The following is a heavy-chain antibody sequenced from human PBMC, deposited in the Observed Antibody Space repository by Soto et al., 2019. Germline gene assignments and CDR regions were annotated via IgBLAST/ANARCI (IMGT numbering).Heavy chain of an antibody. Sequence: QVQLVQSGAEVKKPGAPVKASCKPLGYTFPSYGTSWVRQAPGKGFDWMGWISASNGNTNYAQKLQGRVTMTTDTSTSTAYMELRSLRSDDTAVYYCARYSVDTAMVKYYYGMDVWGQGTTVTVSS. CDR1: GYTFPSYG. D-gene: IGHD5-18*01. J-gene: IGHJ6*02. CDR2: ISASNGNT. CDR3: ARYSVDTAMVKYYYGMDV. V-gene: IGHV1-18*01.